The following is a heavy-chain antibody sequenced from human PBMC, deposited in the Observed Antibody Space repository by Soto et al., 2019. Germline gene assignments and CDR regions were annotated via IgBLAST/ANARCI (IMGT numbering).Heavy chain of an antibody. Sequence: LSLTCTVSGGSISSYYWSWIRQPPGKGLEWIGYIYYSGSTNYNPSLKSRVTISVDTSKNQFSLKLSSVTAADTAVYYCARVAYYDFWSGYRRQHNWFDPWGQGTLVTVSS. D-gene: IGHD3-3*01. CDR3: ARVAYYDFWSGYRRQHNWFDP. CDR2: IYYSGST. J-gene: IGHJ5*02. CDR1: GGSISSYY. V-gene: IGHV4-59*12.